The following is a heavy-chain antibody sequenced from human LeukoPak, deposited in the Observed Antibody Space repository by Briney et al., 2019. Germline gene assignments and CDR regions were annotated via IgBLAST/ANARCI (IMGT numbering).Heavy chain of an antibody. CDR3: ARLGGSGWYLDY. CDR2: ISSSGNTI. J-gene: IGHJ4*02. D-gene: IGHD6-19*01. CDR1: GFTFNDYY. V-gene: IGHV3-11*04. Sequence: GSLRLSXAASGFTFNDYYMSCIRQDPGKGLEWASYISSSGNTIYYADSVKGRFTISRDNAKNSLFLQMNSLRAEDTAVYYCARLGGSGWYLDYWGQGTLVTVSS.